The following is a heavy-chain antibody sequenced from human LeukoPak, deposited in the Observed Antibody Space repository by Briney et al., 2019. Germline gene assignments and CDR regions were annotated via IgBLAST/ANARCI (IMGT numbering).Heavy chain of an antibody. CDR2: IYYSGST. J-gene: IGHJ4*02. CDR3: ARDDPNKYYFDY. D-gene: IGHD2/OR15-2a*01. V-gene: IGHV4-39*02. Sequence: SETLSLTCTVSGGSISSSSYYWGWIRQPPGKGLEWIGKIYYSGSTYYNSSLKSRVTISVDTSKNQFSLKLSSVTAADTTVYYCARDDPNKYYFDYWGQGTLVTVSS. CDR1: GGSISSSSYY.